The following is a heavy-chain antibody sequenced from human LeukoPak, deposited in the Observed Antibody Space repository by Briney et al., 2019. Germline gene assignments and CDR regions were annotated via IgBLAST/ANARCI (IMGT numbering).Heavy chain of an antibody. CDR2: IGSNGDST. CDR1: GFTFSNYA. D-gene: IGHD1-26*01. J-gene: IGHJ4*02. Sequence: GSLRLSCAGSGFTFSNYAMYWVRQAPGKGLENVAGIGSNGDSTYYASSVKGRFTISRDNSKNTLFLQMGSLRAEDMAVYYCARGNVVGATRPFDYWGQGTLVTVSS. V-gene: IGHV3-64*01. CDR3: ARGNVVGATRPFDY.